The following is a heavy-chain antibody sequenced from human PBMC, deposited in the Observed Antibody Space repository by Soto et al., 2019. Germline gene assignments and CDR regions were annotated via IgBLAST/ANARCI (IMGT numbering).Heavy chain of an antibody. V-gene: IGHV1-3*01. CDR3: AKSATVPAAIAY. D-gene: IGHD2-2*02. J-gene: IGHJ4*02. CDR2: INAGNGNT. CDR1: GYTFSSYD. Sequence: ASVKVSCKASGYTFSSYDINWVRQAPGQRLEWMGWINAGNGNTKYSQKFQGRVTITRDTSASTAYMELSSLRSEDTAVYYCAKSATVPAAIAYWGQGTLVTVSS.